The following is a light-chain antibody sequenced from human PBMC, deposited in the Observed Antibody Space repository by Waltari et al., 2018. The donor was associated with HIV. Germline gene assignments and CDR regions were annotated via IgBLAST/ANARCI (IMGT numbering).Light chain of an antibody. Sequence: QSVLTQQPSASGTPRLRVNFSCPGITSNIGRNYLHWYQQLPGTAPKLLIYRNNKRPSGVPDRFSGSKSGTSASLAISGLRSEDEADYYCAAWDDNLRGRSFVFATGTKVIVL. J-gene: IGLJ1*01. CDR2: RNN. V-gene: IGLV1-47*01. CDR3: AAWDDNLRGRSFV. CDR1: TSNIGRNY.